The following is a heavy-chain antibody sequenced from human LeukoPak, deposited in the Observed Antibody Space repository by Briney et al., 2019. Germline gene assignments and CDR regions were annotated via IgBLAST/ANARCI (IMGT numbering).Heavy chain of an antibody. CDR3: TRDPHALDY. J-gene: IGHJ4*02. CDR2: ITRSSSPI. V-gene: IGHV3-48*01. CDR1: GFTFSSYS. Sequence: GGSLRLSCAASGFTFSSYSMNWVRPAPGKRLEWVAYITRSSSPIYYADSVRGRFTISRDNVENSLHLQMNSLRAEDTAMYYCTRDPHALDYWGQGTLVTVSS.